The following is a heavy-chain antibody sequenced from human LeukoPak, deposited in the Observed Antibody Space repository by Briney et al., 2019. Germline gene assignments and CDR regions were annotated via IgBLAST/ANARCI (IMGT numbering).Heavy chain of an antibody. CDR2: MNPNSGNT. D-gene: IGHD3-10*01. Sequence: ASVKVSCKTSGYTFTNYGISWVRQATGQGLEWMGWMNPNSGNTGYAQKFQGRVTMTRNTSISTAYMELSSLRSEDTAVYYCARVSWFRAFDIWGQGTMVTVSS. J-gene: IGHJ3*02. V-gene: IGHV1-8*02. CDR1: GYTFTNYG. CDR3: ARVSWFRAFDI.